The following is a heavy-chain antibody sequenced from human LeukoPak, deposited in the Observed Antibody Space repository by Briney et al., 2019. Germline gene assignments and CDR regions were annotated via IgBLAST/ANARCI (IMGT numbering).Heavy chain of an antibody. D-gene: IGHD3-3*01. V-gene: IGHV3-15*01. CDR1: GFTFSDAW. Sequence: PGGSLRLSCAASGFTFSDAWMSWVRQAPGKGLEWVGRIKSKADGGTTDYAAPVKGRFTISRDDSKTTLYLQMNSLKTEDTAVYYCTTVQLSYDFWSGYYLDYWGQGTLVTVSS. CDR2: IKSKADGGTT. J-gene: IGHJ4*02. CDR3: TTVQLSYDFWSGYYLDY.